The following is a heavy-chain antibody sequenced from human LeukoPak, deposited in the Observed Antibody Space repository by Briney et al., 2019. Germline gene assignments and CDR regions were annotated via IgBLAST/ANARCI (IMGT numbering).Heavy chain of an antibody. Sequence: GGSLRLSCAASGFTFSSYSMNWVRQAPGKGLEWASYISSSSSTIYYADSVKGRFTISRDNAKNSLYLQMNSLRAEDTAVYYCARGLGSYDYWGQGTLVTVSS. CDR1: GFTFSSYS. J-gene: IGHJ4*02. V-gene: IGHV3-48*01. D-gene: IGHD1-26*01. CDR3: ARGLGSYDY. CDR2: ISSSSSTI.